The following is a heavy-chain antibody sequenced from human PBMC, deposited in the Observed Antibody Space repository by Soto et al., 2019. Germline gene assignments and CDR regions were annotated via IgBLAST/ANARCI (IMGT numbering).Heavy chain of an antibody. Sequence: PGGSLRLSCEASGFTFTTCWMTWVRQAPGKGLEWVANINKDGSEKFYVDSVKGRFTISRDNDKSSIYLQMNSLRADDTAVYYCANIHYGSLDYWGQGTLVTVSS. CDR2: INKDGSEK. J-gene: IGHJ4*02. CDR1: GFTFTTCW. V-gene: IGHV3-7*01. D-gene: IGHD4-17*01. CDR3: ANIHYGSLDY.